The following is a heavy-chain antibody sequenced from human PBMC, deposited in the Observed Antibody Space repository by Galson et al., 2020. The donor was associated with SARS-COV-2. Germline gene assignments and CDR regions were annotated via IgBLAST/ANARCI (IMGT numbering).Heavy chain of an antibody. CDR2: MDAYNSKT. V-gene: IGHV1-18*01. CDR1: GYPFTSYG. CDR3: ARDSWRGDFDY. Sequence: ASVKVSCKASGYPFTSYGTSWVRQAPGQGLEWMGWMDAYNSKTVYAQRFQDRVTLTTDISTHTVYMELRNLRSDDTAVYFCARDSWRGDFDYWGQGTLVTVSS. D-gene: IGHD3-10*01. J-gene: IGHJ4*02.